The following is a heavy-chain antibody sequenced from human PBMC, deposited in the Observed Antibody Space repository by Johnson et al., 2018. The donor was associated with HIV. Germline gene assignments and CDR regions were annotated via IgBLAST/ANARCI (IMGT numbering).Heavy chain of an antibody. CDR1: GFIFSSYG. J-gene: IGHJ3*02. Sequence: MQLVESGGGVVQPGRSLRLSCAASGFIFSSYGMHWVRQAPGKGLEWVAVISYDGSNKYYADSVKGRFTISRDNSKNKLYLQMDSLRAEDTAVYYCATELSLLRDAFDIWGQGTMVTVSS. D-gene: IGHD3-16*02. CDR2: ISYDGSNK. CDR3: ATELSLLRDAFDI. V-gene: IGHV3-30*19.